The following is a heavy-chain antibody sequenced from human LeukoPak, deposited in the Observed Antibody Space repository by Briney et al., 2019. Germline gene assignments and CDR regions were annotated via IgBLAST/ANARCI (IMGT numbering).Heavy chain of an antibody. CDR2: IYWDDDR. CDR1: GFSLNTRGVG. D-gene: IGHD3-22*01. J-gene: IGHJ4*02. CDR3: AHRKNYYDSSVFDY. V-gene: IGHV2-5*02. Sequence: SGPTLVNPTQPLTLTCTFSGFSLNTRGVGVGWIRQPPGRALEWLALIYWDDDRRYSPSLKSRLTITKDTAKNEVVLTMTNRQPYDNATYYCAHRKNYYDSSVFDYWGQGTLVTVSS.